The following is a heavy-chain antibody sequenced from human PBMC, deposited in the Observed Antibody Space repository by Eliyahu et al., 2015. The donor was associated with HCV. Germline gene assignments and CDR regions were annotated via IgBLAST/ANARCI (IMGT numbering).Heavy chain of an antibody. CDR2: ISGSGGST. J-gene: IGHJ4*02. CDR3: AKGPMVQGVSGFDY. V-gene: IGHV3-23*01. Sequence: EVQLLESGGGLVQPGGSLRLSCAASGXTXSXYAMSWVRQAPGKGLEWVSAISGSGGSTXDADSVKGRFTISRDNSKNTLYLQMNSLRAEDTAVYYCAKGPMVQGVSGFDYWGQGTLVTVSS. CDR1: GXTXSXYA. D-gene: IGHD3-10*01.